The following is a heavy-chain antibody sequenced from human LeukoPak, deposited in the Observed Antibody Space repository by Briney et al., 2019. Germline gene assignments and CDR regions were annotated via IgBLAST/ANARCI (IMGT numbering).Heavy chain of an antibody. V-gene: IGHV1-8*03. CDR2: MSPDSGDT. D-gene: IGHD3-3*01. Sequence: ASVKVYCKASGYTFTDYYINWVRQAPGQGLEWMRWMSPDSGDTGYAHKFQGRVTITRNTSITTAYMELRSLTFEDTAVYYCARVRLRNGYNWFDPWGQGTLVTVSS. CDR3: ARVRLRNGYNWFDP. J-gene: IGHJ5*02. CDR1: GYTFTDYY.